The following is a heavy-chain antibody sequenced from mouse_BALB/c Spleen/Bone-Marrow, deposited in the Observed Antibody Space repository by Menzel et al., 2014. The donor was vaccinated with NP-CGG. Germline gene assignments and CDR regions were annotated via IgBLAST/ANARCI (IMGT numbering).Heavy chain of an antibody. CDR1: GYTFTSYW. J-gene: IGHJ1*01. V-gene: IGHV1S127*01. Sequence: VQLQQSGAELVKPGASVKMSCKASGYTFTSYWMHWVKQRPGQGLERIGVIDPSDSYTSYNQKFKGKATLTVDTSSSTAYMQLSSLTSEDSAVYYCTRGDYDWYFDVWGAGTTVTVSS. CDR3: TRGDYDWYFDV. CDR2: IDPSDSYT. D-gene: IGHD2-4*01.